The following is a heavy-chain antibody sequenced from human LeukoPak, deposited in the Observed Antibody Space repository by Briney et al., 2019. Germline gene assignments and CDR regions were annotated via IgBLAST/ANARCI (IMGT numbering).Heavy chain of an antibody. CDR2: ISWNSGSI. V-gene: IGHV3-9*01. CDR1: GYTFDDYA. J-gene: IGHJ4*02. Sequence: TGGSLRLSCAASGYTFDDYAMHWVRQAPGKGLEWVSGISWNSGSIGYADSVKGRFTISRDNAKNSLYLQMNSLRAEDTALYYCAKDMGDGWYRGGIDYWGQGTLVTVSS. CDR3: AKDMGDGWYRGGIDY. D-gene: IGHD6-19*01.